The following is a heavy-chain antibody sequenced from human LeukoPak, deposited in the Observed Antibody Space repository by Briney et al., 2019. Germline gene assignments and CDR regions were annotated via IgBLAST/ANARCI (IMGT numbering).Heavy chain of an antibody. CDR3: ARDRDYYGSGSYYALFDY. J-gene: IGHJ4*02. Sequence: ASVKVSCKASGGTFSSYAISWVRQAPGQGLEWMGRIIPILGIANYAQKFQGRVTITAGKSTSTAYMELSSLRSEDTAVYYCARDRDYYGSGSYYALFDYWGQGALVTVSS. CDR1: GGTFSSYA. D-gene: IGHD3-10*01. CDR2: IIPILGIA. V-gene: IGHV1-69*04.